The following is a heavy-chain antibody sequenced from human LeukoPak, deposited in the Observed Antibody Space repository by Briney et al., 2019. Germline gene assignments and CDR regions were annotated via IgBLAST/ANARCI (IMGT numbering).Heavy chain of an antibody. J-gene: IGHJ4*02. V-gene: IGHV1-69*13. CDR1: GYTFTGYY. Sequence: ASVKVSCKASGYTFTGYYMHWVRQAPGQGLEWMGGIIPIFGTANYAQKFQGRVTITADESTSTAYMELSSLRSEDTAVYYCARGGAMTPFDYWGQGTLVTVSS. D-gene: IGHD1-26*01. CDR2: IIPIFGTA. CDR3: ARGGAMTPFDY.